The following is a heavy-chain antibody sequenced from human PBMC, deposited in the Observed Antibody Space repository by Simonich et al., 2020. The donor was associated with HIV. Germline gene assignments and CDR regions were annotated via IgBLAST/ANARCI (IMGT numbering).Heavy chain of an antibody. CDR3: ARDAAYYDFWSGSNYYYYYMDV. D-gene: IGHD3-3*01. CDR2: ISYDGSNK. J-gene: IGHJ6*03. CDR1: GFTFSSYA. V-gene: IGHV3-30*07. Sequence: QVQLVESGGGVVQPGRSLRLSCAASGFTFSSYAMHWVRQAPGKGLEWVAVISYDGSNKYYADSVKGRFTISRDNSKNTLYLQMNSLRAEDTAVYYCARDAAYYDFWSGSNYYYYYMDVWGKGTTVTVSS.